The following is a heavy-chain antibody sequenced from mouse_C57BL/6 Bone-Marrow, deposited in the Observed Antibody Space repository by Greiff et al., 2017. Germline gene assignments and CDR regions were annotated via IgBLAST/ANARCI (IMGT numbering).Heavy chain of an antibody. V-gene: IGHV5-16*01. Sequence: VQLKESEGGLVQPGSSMKLSCTASGFTFSDYYMAWVRQVPEKGLEWVANINYDGSSTYYLDSLKSRFLISRDNAKNILYLQMSSLKSEDTATYYCARGSNYGYAMDYWGQGTSVTVSS. CDR2: INYDGSST. J-gene: IGHJ4*01. D-gene: IGHD2-5*01. CDR1: GFTFSDYY. CDR3: ARGSNYGYAMDY.